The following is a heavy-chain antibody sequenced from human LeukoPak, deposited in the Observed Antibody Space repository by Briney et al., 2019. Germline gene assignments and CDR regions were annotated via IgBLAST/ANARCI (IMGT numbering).Heavy chain of an antibody. V-gene: IGHV1-2*02. CDR1: GYTFTAYY. CDR3: AIDTYYYDSSGYYFDY. CDR2: INPNSGGT. J-gene: IGHJ4*02. D-gene: IGHD3-22*01. Sequence: ASVKVSCKASGYTFTAYYMHWLRQAPGQGLEWMGWINPNSGGTISAQKFQGRVTMTRDTSITTAYMELSRLRSDDTAVYYCAIDTYYYDSSGYYFDYWGQGTLVTVSS.